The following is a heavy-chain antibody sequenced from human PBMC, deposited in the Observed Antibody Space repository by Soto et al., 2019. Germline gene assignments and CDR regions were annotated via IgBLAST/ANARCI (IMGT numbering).Heavy chain of an antibody. CDR2: IYSGGST. Sequence: GGSLRLSCAASGLTVSSNYMTWVRQAPGKGLEWVSIIYSGGSTYHAESVKGRFTISRDNSKNTVYLQMSSLRAEDTAVYYCASFLSWGQGTLVTVSS. CDR3: ASFLS. V-gene: IGHV3-66*01. CDR1: GLTVSSNY. J-gene: IGHJ4*02.